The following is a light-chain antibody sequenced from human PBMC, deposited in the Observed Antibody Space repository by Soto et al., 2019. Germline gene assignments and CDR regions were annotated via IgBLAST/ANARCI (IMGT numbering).Light chain of an antibody. Sequence: ESVLTQSPGALSLSPGERATLSCRASQSVSSTYLAWYQQKPGQAPRLLIYGASSRASGVPDRFSASGSGTDFTLTISRLEPEDFAVYYCQQYDTSLWTFGQGTKVDIK. CDR3: QQYDTSLWT. V-gene: IGKV3-20*01. J-gene: IGKJ1*01. CDR1: QSVSSTY. CDR2: GAS.